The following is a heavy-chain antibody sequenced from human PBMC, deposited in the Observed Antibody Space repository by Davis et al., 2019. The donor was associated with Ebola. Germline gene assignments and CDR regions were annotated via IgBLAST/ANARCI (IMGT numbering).Heavy chain of an antibody. D-gene: IGHD6-13*01. J-gene: IGHJ4*02. CDR3: ARVAAADPDY. CDR1: GFVFSNYV. V-gene: IGHV3-23*01. CDR2: LGTSADT. Sequence: GGSLRLSCAASGFVFSNYVMSWVRQAPGKGLEWVSTLGTSADTYYADSVKGRFTISRDNSKNTLYLQMNGLRAEDTAVYYCARVAAADPDYWGQGTLVTVSS.